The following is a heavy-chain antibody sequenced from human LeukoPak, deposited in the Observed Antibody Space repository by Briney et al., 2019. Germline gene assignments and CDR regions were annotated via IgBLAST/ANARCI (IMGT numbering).Heavy chain of an antibody. CDR3: ARGPSDYCSGGSCYSGYYYYYMDV. J-gene: IGHJ6*03. V-gene: IGHV1-2*02. D-gene: IGHD2-15*01. Sequence: ASVKVSCTASGYTFTGYYMHWVRQAPGQGLEWMGWINPNSGGTNYAQKFQGRVTMTRDTSISTAYMELSRLRSDDTAVYYCARGPSDYCSGGSCYSGYYYYYMDVWGKGTTVTVSS. CDR2: INPNSGGT. CDR1: GYTFTGYY.